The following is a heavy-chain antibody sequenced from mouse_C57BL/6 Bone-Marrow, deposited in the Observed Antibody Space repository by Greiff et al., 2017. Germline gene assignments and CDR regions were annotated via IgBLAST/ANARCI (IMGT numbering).Heavy chain of an antibody. CDR3: ARSGTRYYYARDY. Sequence: VQLQQSGAELVRPGTSVKMSCKASGYTFTNYWIGWAKQRPGHGLEWIGDIYPGGGYTNYNEKFKGKATLTADKSSSTAYMQFSSLTSEDSAIYYCARSGTRYYYARDYWGRGTSVTVSS. CDR2: IYPGGGYT. J-gene: IGHJ4*01. CDR1: GYTFTNYW. V-gene: IGHV1-63*01. D-gene: IGHD4-1*01.